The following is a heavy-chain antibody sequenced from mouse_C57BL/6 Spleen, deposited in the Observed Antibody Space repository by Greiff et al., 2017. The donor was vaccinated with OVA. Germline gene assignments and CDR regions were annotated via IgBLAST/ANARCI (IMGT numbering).Heavy chain of an antibody. CDR1: GYTFTSYW. D-gene: IGHD1-1*01. Sequence: VQLQQPGTELVKPGASVKLSCKASGYTFTSYWMHWVKQRPGQGLEWIGNINPSNGGTNYNEKFKSKATLTVDKSSSTAYMQLSSLTSEDSAVYYCATPYYYGSKGYWYFDDWGTGTTVTVSS. V-gene: IGHV1-53*01. CDR3: ATPYYYGSKGYWYFDD. CDR2: INPSNGGT. J-gene: IGHJ1*03.